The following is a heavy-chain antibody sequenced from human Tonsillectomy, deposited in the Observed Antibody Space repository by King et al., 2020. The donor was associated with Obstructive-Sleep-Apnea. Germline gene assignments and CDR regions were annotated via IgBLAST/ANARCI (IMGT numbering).Heavy chain of an antibody. V-gene: IGHV4-59*01. D-gene: IGHD6-19*01. J-gene: IGHJ4*02. CDR1: DGSISSYY. CDR3: ARVGSSGWYF. CDR2: IVFSGST. Sequence: QLQESGPGLVKPSETLSLTCTFSDGSISSYYWSWIRPPPGQGLEWIGYIVFSGSTNDNPSLKSRVTISVDTSKNQFSLKLSSVTAADTAVYYCARVGSSGWYFWGQGTLVTVSS.